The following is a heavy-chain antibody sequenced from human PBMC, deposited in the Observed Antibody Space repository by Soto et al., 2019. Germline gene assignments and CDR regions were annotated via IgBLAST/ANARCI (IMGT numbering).Heavy chain of an antibody. J-gene: IGHJ5*02. V-gene: IGHV4-30-2*01. Sequence: SETLSLPSAVSGGSISPGGYSLSWIRQPPGKGLGWIGYIYHSGSTYYNPSLKSRVTISVDRSKNQFSLKLSSVTAADTAVYYCACECTDDNWFHPWGQGTLVNVGS. CDR1: GGSISPGGYS. CDR2: IYHSGST. CDR3: ACECTDDNWFHP. D-gene: IGHD2-8*01.